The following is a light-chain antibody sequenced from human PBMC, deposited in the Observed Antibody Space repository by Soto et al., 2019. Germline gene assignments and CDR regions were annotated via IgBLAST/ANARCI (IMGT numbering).Light chain of an antibody. CDR3: IQFSHFPRT. CDR2: QVS. V-gene: IGKV2-24*01. J-gene: IGKJ1*01. Sequence: VLTQPPLSSPVTLGQPASISCRSSQSLVYSDGNTYLSWLQQRPDQPPRLLIYQVSNRFSGVPNRFSGSGAGTDFTLKISRVEAEDVGVYSCIQFSHFPRTFGQGTKVEIK. CDR1: QSLVYSDGNTY.